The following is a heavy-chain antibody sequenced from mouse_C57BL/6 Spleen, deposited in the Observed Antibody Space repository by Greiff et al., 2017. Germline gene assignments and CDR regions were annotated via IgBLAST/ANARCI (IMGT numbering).Heavy chain of an antibody. V-gene: IGHV1-82*01. D-gene: IGHD2-5*01. Sequence: QVQLKQSGPELVKPGASVKISCKASGYAFSSSWMNWVKQRPGKGLEWIGRIYPGDGDTNYNGKFKGKATLTADKSSSTAYMQLSSLTSEDPAVYFCARYYSNFYAMDYWGQGTSVTVSS. J-gene: IGHJ4*01. CDR3: ARYYSNFYAMDY. CDR1: GYAFSSSW. CDR2: IYPGDGDT.